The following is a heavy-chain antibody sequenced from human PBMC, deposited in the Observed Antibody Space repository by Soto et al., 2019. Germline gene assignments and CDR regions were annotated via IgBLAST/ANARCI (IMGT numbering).Heavy chain of an antibody. Sequence: SETLSLTCTVSGGSISSGDYYWSWIRQPPGKGLEWIGYIYYSGSTYYNPSLKSRVTISIDTSKNQFSLKLSSVTAADTAVYYCARVIGHGDYEDYWGQGTLVTVSS. CDR2: IYYSGST. V-gene: IGHV4-30-4*01. CDR1: GGSISSGDYY. J-gene: IGHJ4*02. D-gene: IGHD4-17*01. CDR3: ARVIGHGDYEDY.